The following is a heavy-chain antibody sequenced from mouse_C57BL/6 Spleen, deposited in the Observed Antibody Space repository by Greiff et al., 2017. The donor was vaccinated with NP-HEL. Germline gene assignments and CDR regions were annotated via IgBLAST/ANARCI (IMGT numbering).Heavy chain of an antibody. CDR2: IDPEDGDT. CDR3: FHYYEDWYFDV. CDR1: GFNIKDYY. D-gene: IGHD1-2*01. Sequence: EVQLQQSGAELVRPGASVKLSCTASGFNIKDYYMHWVKQRPEQGLEWIGRIDPEDGDTEYAPKFQGKATMTADTSSNTAYLQLSSLTSEDTAVYYCFHYYEDWYFDVWGTGTTFTVSS. V-gene: IGHV14-1*01. J-gene: IGHJ1*03.